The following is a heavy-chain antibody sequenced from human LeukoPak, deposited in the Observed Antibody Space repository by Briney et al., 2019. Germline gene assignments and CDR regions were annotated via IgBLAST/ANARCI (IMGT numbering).Heavy chain of an antibody. V-gene: IGHV3-23*01. D-gene: IGHD4-23*01. Sequence: GGPLRLSCSASGFNFNYFAMSWVRQAPGKRLEWVSTIGDSGSGGSYADSVRGRFTISRDNSKNMVYLQMHSLRVDDSAVYYCSRIKYGGNSGYHFDYWGQGTLVTVSS. CDR3: SRIKYGGNSGYHFDY. CDR1: GFNFNYFA. CDR2: IGDSGSGG. J-gene: IGHJ4*02.